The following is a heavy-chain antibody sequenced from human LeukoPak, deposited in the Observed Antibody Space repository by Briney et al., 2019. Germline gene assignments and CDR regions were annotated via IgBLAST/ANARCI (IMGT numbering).Heavy chain of an antibody. Sequence: GGSLRLSCAASGFTFSNYSMHWVRQAPGRGREYVAAISPNGGTTYYTDSVKGRFIISRDNSKNTLYLQMGSLGPDDTAVYYCARGGGSSWYYFDYWGQGTLVTVSS. CDR2: ISPNGGTT. V-gene: IGHV3-64*02. J-gene: IGHJ4*02. CDR1: GFTFSNYS. D-gene: IGHD6-13*01. CDR3: ARGGGSSWYYFDY.